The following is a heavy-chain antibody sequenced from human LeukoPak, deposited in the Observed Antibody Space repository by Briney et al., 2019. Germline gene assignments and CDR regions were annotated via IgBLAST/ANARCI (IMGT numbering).Heavy chain of an antibody. CDR1: GYSFTSYW. J-gene: IGHJ4*02. CDR2: IYPGDSDT. V-gene: IGHV5-51*01. D-gene: IGHD2-15*01. CDR3: ARTPRRYCSGGSCYSAGLDY. Sequence: TGESLKISCKGSGYSFTSYWIGWVRQMPGKGLEWMGIIYPGDSDTRYSPSFQGQVTISADKSISTAYLQWSSLEASDTAMYYCARTPRRYCSGGSCYSAGLDYWGQGTLVTVSS.